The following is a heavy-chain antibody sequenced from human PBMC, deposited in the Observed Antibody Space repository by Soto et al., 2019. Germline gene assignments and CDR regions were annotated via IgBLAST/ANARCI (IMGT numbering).Heavy chain of an antibody. CDR3: AKAMVRGVSYYYYGMDV. D-gene: IGHD3-10*01. CDR1: GFTFSSYG. CDR2: ISHDGSNK. Sequence: GGSLRLSCAASGFTFSSYGMHWVRQAPGKGLEWVAVISHDGSNKYYADSVKGRFTISRDNPKNTLYLQMNSLRAEDTAVYYCAKAMVRGVSYYYYGMDVWGQGTTVTVSS. J-gene: IGHJ6*02. V-gene: IGHV3-30*18.